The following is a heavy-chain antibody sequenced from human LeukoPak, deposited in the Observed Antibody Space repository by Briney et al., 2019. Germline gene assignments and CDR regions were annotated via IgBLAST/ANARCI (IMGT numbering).Heavy chain of an antibody. CDR3: ARGDGGYTYTVFY. CDR1: GITFSSHW. J-gene: IGHJ4*02. V-gene: IGHV3-74*01. Sequence: GGSLRLSCAASGITFSSHWMHWVRQAPGKGLVWVSRINSDGSSTSYADSVKGRFTISRDNAKNTLYLQMNSLRAEDTAVYYCARGDGGYTYTVFYWGQGTLVTVSS. CDR2: INSDGSST. D-gene: IGHD5-12*01.